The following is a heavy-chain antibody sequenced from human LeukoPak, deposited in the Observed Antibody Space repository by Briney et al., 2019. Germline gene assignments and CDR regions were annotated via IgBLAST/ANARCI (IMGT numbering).Heavy chain of an antibody. J-gene: IGHJ4*02. CDR2: IYHGDSDT. CDR3: ARLAKGVWELAYFDY. CDR1: GYSFTSYW. Sequence: GEALKISRKGSGYSFTSYWIGWVRQMPGKGLEWMGIIYHGDSDTSYSPSFQGQVTISADKSISTAYLQWSSLKASDTAMYYCARLAKGVWELAYFDYWGQGTLVTVSS. V-gene: IGHV5-51*01. D-gene: IGHD1-26*01.